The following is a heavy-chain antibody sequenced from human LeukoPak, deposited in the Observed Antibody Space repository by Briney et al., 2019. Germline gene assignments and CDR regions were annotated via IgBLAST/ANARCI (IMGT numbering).Heavy chain of an antibody. CDR2: INPSGGST. V-gene: IGHV1-46*01. CDR1: GYTFTSYY. D-gene: IGHD5-18*01. J-gene: IGHJ4*02. CDR3: ARFRFVDTAMVTPKYYFDY. Sequence: ASVKVSCKASGYTFTSYYMHWVRQAPGQGLEWMGIINPSGGSTSYAQKFQGRVTMTRDTSTSTVYMELSSLRSEDTAVYYCARFRFVDTAMVTPKYYFDYWGQGTLVTVSS.